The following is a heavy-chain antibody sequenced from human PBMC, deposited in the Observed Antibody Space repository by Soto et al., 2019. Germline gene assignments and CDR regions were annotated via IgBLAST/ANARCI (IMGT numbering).Heavy chain of an antibody. CDR3: ARGKGLGFPDY. CDR1: EYTFTDYY. CDR2: INPSGGST. D-gene: IGHD3-16*01. J-gene: IGHJ4*02. Sequence: ASVKVSCKSSEYTFTDYYIHWVRQAPGQGLEWMGLINPSGGSTSYAQKLQGRVTMTTDTSTSTAYMELRNLRSDDTAVYFCARGKGLGFPDYWGQGTLVTVSS. V-gene: IGHV1-46*01.